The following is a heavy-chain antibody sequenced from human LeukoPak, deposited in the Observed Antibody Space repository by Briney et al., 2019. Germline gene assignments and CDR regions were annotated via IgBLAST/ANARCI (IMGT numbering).Heavy chain of an antibody. V-gene: IGHV4-34*01. CDR3: ARRPLLIFGEDLLDYYYMDV. Sequence: SETLSLTCAVYGGSFSGYYWSWIRQPPGKGLEWIGEINHSGSTNYNPSLKSRVTISVDTSKNQFSLKLSSVTAADTAVYYCARRPLLIFGEDLLDYYYMDVWGKGTTVTISS. CDR2: INHSGST. CDR1: GGSFSGYY. J-gene: IGHJ6*03. D-gene: IGHD3-10*01.